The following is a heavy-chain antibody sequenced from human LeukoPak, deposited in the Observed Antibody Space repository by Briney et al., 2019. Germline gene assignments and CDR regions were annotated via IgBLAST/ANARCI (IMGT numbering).Heavy chain of an antibody. Sequence: GTSLRLSCTASGFTLNKYDMHWVRQAPGKGREWVTFISHDGSQEHYADSVKGRFTISRDNSKQTVYLQMNSLKSEDTALYYCARKYTTSYYSVDYWGQGSLVTVSS. J-gene: IGHJ4*02. CDR2: ISHDGSQE. CDR1: GFTLNKYD. D-gene: IGHD2-2*01. CDR3: ARKYTTSYYSVDY. V-gene: IGHV3-30*01.